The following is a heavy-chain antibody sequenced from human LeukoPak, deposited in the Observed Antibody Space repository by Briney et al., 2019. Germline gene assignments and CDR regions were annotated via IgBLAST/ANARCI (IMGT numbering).Heavy chain of an antibody. Sequence: GGSPRLSCAASGFTFNIYWMYWVRAAPGEGPGWVSHIYIDGSTTTYADSVKGRFTISRDNAKNTLYLQMNSLRAEDTAVYYCARATYYYDSSGYRAVYYFDYWGQGTLVTVSS. D-gene: IGHD3-22*01. J-gene: IGHJ4*02. CDR1: GFTFNIYW. CDR3: ARATYYYDSSGYRAVYYFDY. V-gene: IGHV3-74*01. CDR2: IYIDGSTT.